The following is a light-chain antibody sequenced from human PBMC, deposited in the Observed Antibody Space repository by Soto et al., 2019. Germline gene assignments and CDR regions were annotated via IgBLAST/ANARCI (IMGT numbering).Light chain of an antibody. CDR1: QGIRSE. Sequence: DIQMTQSPSFVSASVGDRVTITCRSSQGIRSELWWYQHKPLKAPNLLIYTASTLQSGVTSRFIDSGSVTSCTATISSLQPADFATYYCHRPNSFATFGQGTRLEI. V-gene: IGKV1-12*01. CDR3: HRPNSFAT. J-gene: IGKJ5*01. CDR2: TAS.